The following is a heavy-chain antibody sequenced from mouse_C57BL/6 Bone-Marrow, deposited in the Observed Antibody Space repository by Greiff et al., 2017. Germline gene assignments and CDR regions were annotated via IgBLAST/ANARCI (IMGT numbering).Heavy chain of an antibody. J-gene: IGHJ4*01. Sequence: VKLQESGPGLVAPSQSLSITCTVSGFSLTSYAISWVRQPPGKGLEWLGVIWTGGGTNYNSALKSRLSISKDNSKSQVFLKMNSLQTDDTARYYCATYYSNYGEAMDYWGQGTSVTVSS. V-gene: IGHV2-9-1*01. CDR1: GFSLTSYA. CDR2: IWTGGGT. CDR3: ATYYSNYGEAMDY. D-gene: IGHD2-5*01.